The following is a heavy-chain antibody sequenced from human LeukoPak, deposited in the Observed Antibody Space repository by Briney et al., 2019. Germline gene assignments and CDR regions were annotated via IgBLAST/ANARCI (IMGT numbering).Heavy chain of an antibody. V-gene: IGHV3-48*01. J-gene: IGHJ3*02. Sequence: GGSLRLSCAASGFTFSSYSMNWVRQAPGKGLEWVSYISSSSSTIYYADSVKGRFTISRDNAKNSLYLQMNSLRAEDTAVYYCAKVNSGWFVDIWGQGTMVTVSS. CDR3: AKVNSGWFVDI. CDR2: ISSSSSTI. CDR1: GFTFSSYS. D-gene: IGHD6-19*01.